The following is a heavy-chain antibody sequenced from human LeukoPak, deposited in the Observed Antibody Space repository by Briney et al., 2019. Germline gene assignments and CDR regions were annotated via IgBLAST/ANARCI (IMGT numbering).Heavy chain of an antibody. CDR2: ISTSSSYI. Sequence: GESLRLSCAASRFTFSTYSMNWVRQAPGKGLEWVASISTSSSYIYYADSLKGRFTISRDNAKKSQYLQMNSLRAEDTAVYYCARGRSGVSGNDSPFDYWGQGTLVTVSS. J-gene: IGHJ4*02. V-gene: IGHV3-21*01. CDR3: ARGRSGVSGNDSPFDY. CDR1: RFTFSTYS. D-gene: IGHD5-12*01.